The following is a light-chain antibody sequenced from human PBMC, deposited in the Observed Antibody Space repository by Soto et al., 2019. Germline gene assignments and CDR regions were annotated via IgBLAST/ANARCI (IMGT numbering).Light chain of an antibody. V-gene: IGKV1-5*01. CDR3: QRYNDK. CDR2: GAS. J-gene: IGKJ1*01. CDR1: RDTNYW. Sequence: IQMTQSPSTLSASVGDRVTITCRAGRDTNYWLAWYQQKAGRAPKLLIYGASTLASGVPSRFSGSGSGTEFTLTISSLQPDDSSTYFCQRYNDKFDKGTKVDI.